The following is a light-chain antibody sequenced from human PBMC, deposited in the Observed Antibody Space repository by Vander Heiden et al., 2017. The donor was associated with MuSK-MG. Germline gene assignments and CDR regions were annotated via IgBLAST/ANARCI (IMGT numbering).Light chain of an antibody. J-gene: IGKJ4*01. CDR3: QQYYRTPLT. Sequence: DIVMNQSPDSLPVSLGERATISCKSSQSVFYSSINKNYLAWYQQKPGQPPKLLIYWASTRGSGVPDRFSGSGSGTDFTLTINSLQAADVAVYYCQQYYRTPLTFGGGTKVEIK. CDR1: QSVFYSSINKNY. V-gene: IGKV4-1*01. CDR2: WAS.